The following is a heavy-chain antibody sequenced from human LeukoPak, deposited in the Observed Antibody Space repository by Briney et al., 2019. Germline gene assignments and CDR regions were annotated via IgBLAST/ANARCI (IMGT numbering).Heavy chain of an antibody. CDR2: IYYSGST. J-gene: IGHJ5*02. V-gene: IGHV4-59*01. CDR3: ARSNGPKWLVGVGGYWFDP. D-gene: IGHD6-19*01. Sequence: SETLSLTCTVSGGSISSYYWSWIRQPPGKGLEWIGYIYYSGSTNYNPSLKSRVTISVDTSKNQFSLKLSSVTAADTAVYYCARSNGPKWLVGVGGYWFDPWGQGTLVTVSS. CDR1: GGSISSYY.